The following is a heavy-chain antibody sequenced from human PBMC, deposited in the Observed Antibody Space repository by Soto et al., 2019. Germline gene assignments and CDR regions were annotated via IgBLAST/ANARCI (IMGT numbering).Heavy chain of an antibody. V-gene: IGHV1-69*13. Sequence: SVKVSCKASGGTFSSYAISWVRQAPGQGLEWMGGIIPIFGTANYAQKFQGRVTITADESTSTAYMELSSLRSEDAAVYYCARDCSGGSCYSEDYYYYYYMDVWGKGTTVTVSS. J-gene: IGHJ6*03. D-gene: IGHD2-15*01. CDR3: ARDCSGGSCYSEDYYYYYYMDV. CDR2: IIPIFGTA. CDR1: GGTFSSYA.